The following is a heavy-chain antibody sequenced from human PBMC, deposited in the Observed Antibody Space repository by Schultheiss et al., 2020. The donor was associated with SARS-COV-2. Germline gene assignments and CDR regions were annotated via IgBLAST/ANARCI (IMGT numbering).Heavy chain of an antibody. J-gene: IGHJ6*02. V-gene: IGHV3-48*01. CDR1: GFTFSSYG. CDR2: ISSSGSTI. Sequence: GGSLRLSCAASGFTFSSYGMHWVRQAPGKGLEWVSYISSSGSTIYYADSVKGRFTISRDNSQNTLYLQMNSLRAEDTAVYYCAGGSNSVDGMDVWGQGTTVTVSS. CDR3: AGGSNSVDGMDV. D-gene: IGHD4-23*01.